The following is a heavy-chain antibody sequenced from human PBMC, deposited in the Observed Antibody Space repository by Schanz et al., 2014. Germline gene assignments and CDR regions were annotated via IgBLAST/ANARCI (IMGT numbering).Heavy chain of an antibody. V-gene: IGHV3-23*04. CDR2: ISGGGGTT. D-gene: IGHD2-8*02. Sequence: EVQLVESGGGLIQPGGSLRLSCAASGFTFSAYAMTWVRQIPGKGLEWVSAISGGGGTTYYADSVKGRFTISRDNFKGALYLQMSSLRAEDTAVYYCAKSLESCPGGRCSRGYFDYWGQGTLVTVSS. CDR3: AKSLESCPGGRCSRGYFDY. J-gene: IGHJ4*02. CDR1: GFTFSAYA.